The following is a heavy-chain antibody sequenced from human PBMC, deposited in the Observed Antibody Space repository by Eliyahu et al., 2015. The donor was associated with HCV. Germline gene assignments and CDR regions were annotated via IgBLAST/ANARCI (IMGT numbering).Heavy chain of an antibody. CDR2: INHSGST. Sequence: QVQLQQWGAGLLKPSETLSLTCAVYGGSFSGYYWSWIRQPPGKGLEWIGEINHSGSTNYNPSLKSRVTISVDTSKNQFSLKLSSVTAADTAVYYCARGVVSPDWGQGTLVTVSS. CDR1: GGSFSGYY. J-gene: IGHJ4*02. V-gene: IGHV4-34*01. CDR3: ARGVVSPD. D-gene: IGHD3-22*01.